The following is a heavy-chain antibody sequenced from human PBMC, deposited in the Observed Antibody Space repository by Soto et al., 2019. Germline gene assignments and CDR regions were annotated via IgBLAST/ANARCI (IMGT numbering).Heavy chain of an antibody. V-gene: IGHV3-23*01. CDR3: AKGVELDV. CDR2: IGDSGAST. D-gene: IGHD1-26*01. Sequence: EVLLLESGGGLVQPGGSLRLSCEASGFSFSSFAMNWVRQAPGKGLEWVSAIGDSGASTYYADSVKGRFTISRDNSRNTLCLQLISLRAEDTAVYYCAKGVELDVWGNGTTVTVSS. CDR1: GFSFSSFA. J-gene: IGHJ6*04.